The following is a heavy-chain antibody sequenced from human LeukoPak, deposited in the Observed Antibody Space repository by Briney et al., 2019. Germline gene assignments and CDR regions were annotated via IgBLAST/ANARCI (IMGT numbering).Heavy chain of an antibody. CDR1: GFTFSGYA. Sequence: PGGSLRLSCAASGFTFSGYAMSWVRQAPGMGLEWVSAISGSGGSTYYADSMKGRFTISRDNSKNTLYLQMNSLRAEDTAVYYCAKKGFQLPYYFDYWGQGTLVTVSS. CDR2: ISGSGGST. J-gene: IGHJ4*02. V-gene: IGHV3-23*01. CDR3: AKKGFQLPYYFDY. D-gene: IGHD2-2*01.